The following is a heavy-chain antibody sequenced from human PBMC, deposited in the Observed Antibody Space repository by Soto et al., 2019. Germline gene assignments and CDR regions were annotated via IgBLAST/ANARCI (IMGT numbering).Heavy chain of an antibody. CDR1: GFTFSSYA. CDR2: ISGSGGST. J-gene: IGHJ4*02. Sequence: EVQLLESGGGLVQPGGSLRLSCAASGFTFSSYAMSWVRQAPGKGLEWVSAISGSGGSTYYADSVKGRFTLSRDNSKKSQYLQMNRLRAEETAVYYCANAKFAFYDSRGYSPFDYWGQGTLVTVSS. V-gene: IGHV3-23*01. CDR3: ANAKFAFYDSRGYSPFDY. D-gene: IGHD3-22*01.